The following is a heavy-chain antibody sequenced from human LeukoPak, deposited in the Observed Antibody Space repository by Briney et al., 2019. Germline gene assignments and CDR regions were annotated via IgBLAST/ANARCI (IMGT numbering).Heavy chain of an antibody. J-gene: IGHJ2*01. D-gene: IGHD4-17*01. CDR2: IKQDGSEK. Sequence: PGGSLRLSCAASGFIFSIYWMSWVRQAPGKGLEWVANIKQDGSEKNYVDSVKGRFTISRDNAKNSLFLQMDSLRAEDSAVYYCARDYGDNTWYSDLWGRGTLVTVSS. CDR1: GFIFSIYW. V-gene: IGHV3-7*01. CDR3: ARDYGDNTWYSDL.